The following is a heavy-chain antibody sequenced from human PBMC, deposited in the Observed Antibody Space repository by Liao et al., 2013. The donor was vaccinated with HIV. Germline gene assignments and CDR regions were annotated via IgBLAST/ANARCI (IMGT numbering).Heavy chain of an antibody. J-gene: IGHJ4*02. Sequence: QVQLQESGPGLVKPSQTLSLTCTVSGGSISSGSYYWSWIRAARREGTGVDWAYLYQWEHQLQPLLKSRVTISVDTSKNQFSLKLSSVTAADTAVYYCARDRAPPGRPSTFDYWGQGTLVTVSS. V-gene: IGHV4-61*02. D-gene: IGHD1-14*01. CDR3: ARDRAPPGRPSTFDY. CDR2: LYQWEH. CDR1: GGSISSGSYY.